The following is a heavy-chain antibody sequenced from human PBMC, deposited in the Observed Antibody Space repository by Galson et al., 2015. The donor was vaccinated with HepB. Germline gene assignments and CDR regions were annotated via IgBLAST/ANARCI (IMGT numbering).Heavy chain of an antibody. CDR3: ARDHPELAAGNYYYYGMDV. D-gene: IGHD6-13*01. CDR2: ISYDGSNK. Sequence: SLRLSCAASGFTFSSYAMHWVRQAPGKGLEWVAVISYDGSNKYYADSVKGRFTISRDNSKNTLYLQMNSLRAEDTAVYYCARDHPELAAGNYYYYGMDVWGQGTTVTVSS. CDR1: GFTFSSYA. J-gene: IGHJ6*02. V-gene: IGHV3-30-3*01.